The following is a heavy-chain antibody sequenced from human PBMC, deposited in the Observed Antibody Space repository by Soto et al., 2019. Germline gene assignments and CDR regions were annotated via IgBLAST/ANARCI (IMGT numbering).Heavy chain of an antibody. D-gene: IGHD3-10*01. Sequence: SETLSLTCTVSGGSINSHYCSWIRQPAWKGLEWIGRIYSGGITNYNPSLESRVTMSVDTSKNHISLKLTAVAAADTAVYYCARGTGGFGDLSLDYWGQVTLVTVCS. CDR3: ARGTGGFGDLSLDY. J-gene: IGHJ4*02. CDR2: IYSGGIT. CDR1: GGSINSHY. V-gene: IGHV4-4*07.